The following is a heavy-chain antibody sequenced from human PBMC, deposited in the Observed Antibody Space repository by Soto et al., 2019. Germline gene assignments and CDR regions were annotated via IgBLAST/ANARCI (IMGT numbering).Heavy chain of an antibody. CDR2: IIPILGIA. D-gene: IGHD2-15*01. Sequence: GASVKVSCKASGGTFSSYTISWVRQSPGQGLEWMGRIIPILGIANYAQKFQGRVTITADKSTSTAYMELSSLRSEDTAVYYCARASGGYYYYMDVWGKGTTVTVSS. J-gene: IGHJ6*03. CDR1: GGTFSSYT. V-gene: IGHV1-69*02. CDR3: ARASGGYYYYMDV.